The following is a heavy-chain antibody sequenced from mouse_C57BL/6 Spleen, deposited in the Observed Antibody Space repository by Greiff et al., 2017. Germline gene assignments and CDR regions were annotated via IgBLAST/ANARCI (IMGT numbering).Heavy chain of an antibody. V-gene: IGHV1-15*01. CDR1: GYTFTDYE. CDR3: TRRLGRDGFDY. J-gene: IGHJ2*01. CDR2: IDTETGGT. D-gene: IGHD4-1*01. Sequence: VQLQQSGAELVRPGASVTLSCKASGYTFTDYEMHWVKQTPVHGLEWIGAIDTETGGTAYNQKFKGQARLTADKSSSTAYMERRSLTSADSAVYYLTRRLGRDGFDYWGQGTTLTFSS.